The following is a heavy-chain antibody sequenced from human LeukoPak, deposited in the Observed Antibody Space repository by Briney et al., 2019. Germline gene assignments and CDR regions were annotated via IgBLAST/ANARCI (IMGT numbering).Heavy chain of an antibody. CDR1: GGSFSGYY. V-gene: IGHV4-34*01. J-gene: IGHJ4*02. Sequence: SETLSLTCAVYGGSFSGYYWSWIRQPPGKGLEWIGEINHSGSTNYNPSPKSRVTISVDTSRNQFSLKLSSVTAADTAVYYCARESRRYYYDSSGYYYNDYWGQGTLVTVSS. CDR3: ARESRRYYYDSSGYYYNDY. CDR2: INHSGST. D-gene: IGHD3-22*01.